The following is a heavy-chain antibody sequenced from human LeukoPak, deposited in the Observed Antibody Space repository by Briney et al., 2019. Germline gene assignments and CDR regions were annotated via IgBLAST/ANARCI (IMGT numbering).Heavy chain of an antibody. V-gene: IGHV1-46*01. CDR1: GGTFSSYA. CDR3: ARCPKHDFWSGYYFSREAPPPDY. CDR2: INPSGGST. D-gene: IGHD3-3*01. J-gene: IGHJ4*02. Sequence: ASVKVSCKASGGTFSSYAISWVRQAPGQGLEWMGIINPSGGSTSYAQKFQGRVTMTRDTSTSTVYMELSSLRSDDTAVYYCARCPKHDFWSGYYFSREAPPPDYWGQGTLVTVSS.